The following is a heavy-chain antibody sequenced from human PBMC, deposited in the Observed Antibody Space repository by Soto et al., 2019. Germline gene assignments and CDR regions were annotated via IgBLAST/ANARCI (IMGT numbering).Heavy chain of an antibody. CDR1: GYTFTGYY. V-gene: IGHV1-2*02. CDR2: INPNSGGT. CDR3: VLGVIALLASDY. Sequence: GASVKVSCKASGYTFTGYYMHWVRQAPGQGLEWMGWINPNSGGTNYAQKLQGRVTMTRDTSISTAYMELSRLRSDDTAVYYCVLGVIALLASDYWGRGTLVTVSS. D-gene: IGHD3-16*02. J-gene: IGHJ4*02.